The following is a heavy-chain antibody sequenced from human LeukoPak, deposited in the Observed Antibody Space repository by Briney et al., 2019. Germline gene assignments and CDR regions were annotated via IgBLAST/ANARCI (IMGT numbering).Heavy chain of an antibody. Sequence: GGSLRLSCAASGFTFSSYSMNWVRQAPGKGLEWVSSISSSGSTIYYADSVKGRFTIARDNAKNSLYLQMNSLRAEDTALYYCAREKPFYDSSGYYYPIAFDYWGQGTLVTVSS. V-gene: IGHV3-21*04. CDR1: GFTFSSYS. J-gene: IGHJ4*02. CDR3: AREKPFYDSSGYYYPIAFDY. D-gene: IGHD3-22*01. CDR2: ISSSGSTI.